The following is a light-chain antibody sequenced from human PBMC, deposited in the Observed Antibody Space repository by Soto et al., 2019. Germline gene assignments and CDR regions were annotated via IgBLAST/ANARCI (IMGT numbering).Light chain of an antibody. CDR1: QSISTW. J-gene: IGKJ1*01. CDR2: HAS. V-gene: IGKV1-5*01. CDR3: QQYTAYPWT. Sequence: IPMTQSPSTLSASVRDRVTITCRASQSISTWLAWYQQKPGKAPNLLIYHASSLESGVPSRFSGSGSGTEFTLTISSLQPDDFATYYCQQYTAYPWTFGQGTKVEI.